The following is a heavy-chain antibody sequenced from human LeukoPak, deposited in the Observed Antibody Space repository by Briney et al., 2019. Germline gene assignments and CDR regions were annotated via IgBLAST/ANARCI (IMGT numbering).Heavy chain of an antibody. J-gene: IGHJ2*01. CDR1: GGSISSNSYY. CDR2: IYYSGST. CDR3: ARQYSDILTGYHRGELYWYFDL. D-gene: IGHD3-9*01. Sequence: SETLSLTCTVSGGSISSNSYYWGWIRQSPGKGLEYIGTIYYSGSTYYSPSLKSRVTISVDTSKNQFSLKLTSVTAADTAVYYCARQYSDILTGYHRGELYWYFDLWGRGTLVTVSS. V-gene: IGHV4-39*07.